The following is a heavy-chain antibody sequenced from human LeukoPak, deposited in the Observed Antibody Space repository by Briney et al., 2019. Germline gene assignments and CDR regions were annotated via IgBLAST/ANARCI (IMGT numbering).Heavy chain of an antibody. CDR3: GRGIRPQQLSPRSDS. J-gene: IGHJ4*02. D-gene: IGHD6-13*01. V-gene: IGHV4-4*07. CDR1: GGSISSYY. Sequence: SETLSLTCTVSGGSISSYYWSWIRQPAGKGLEWIGRIFTSGSTNYNPSLKSRDTMSVDTSKNQFSLKLPSVTSADTAVYYCGRGIRPQQLSPRSDSWGQRTLVTVSS. CDR2: IFTSGST.